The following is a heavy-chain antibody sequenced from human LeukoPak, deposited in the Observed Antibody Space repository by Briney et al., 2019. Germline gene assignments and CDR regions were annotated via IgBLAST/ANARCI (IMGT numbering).Heavy chain of an antibody. CDR3: ARDDPSYGDLNLYYYYMDV. CDR2: VNTNTGKT. CDR1: GYTFSAYE. Sequence: ASVKVSCKASGYTFSAYEINWVRQASGQGLEWVGWVNTNTGKTDYAQKLQGRVTMTTDTSTSTAYMELRSLRSDDTAVYYCARDDPSYGDLNLYYYYMDVWGKGTTVTVSS. V-gene: IGHV1-18*01. D-gene: IGHD4-17*01. J-gene: IGHJ6*03.